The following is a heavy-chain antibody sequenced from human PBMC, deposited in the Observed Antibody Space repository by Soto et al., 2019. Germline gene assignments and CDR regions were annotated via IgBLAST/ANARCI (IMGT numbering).Heavy chain of an antibody. V-gene: IGHV3-30*18. CDR2: ISYDGSNK. CDR3: AKVSLAGSSDCFDP. Sequence: QVQLVESGGGVVQPGRSLRLSCAASGFSFRSYGMHWVRQAPGKGLEWVAVISYDGSNKYYTDSVKGRFTISRDNSKNTLYLQMNSLRAEDTAVYYCAKVSLAGSSDCFDPWGQGTLVTVCS. J-gene: IGHJ5*02. D-gene: IGHD5-12*01. CDR1: GFSFRSYG.